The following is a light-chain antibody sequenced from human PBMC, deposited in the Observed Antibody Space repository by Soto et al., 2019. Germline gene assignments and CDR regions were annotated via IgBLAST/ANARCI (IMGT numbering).Light chain of an antibody. V-gene: IGKV3-15*01. Sequence: EIVMTQSPATLSVSPGERATLSCRASQSVSSNLAWYQQKPGQAPRLLIYGASTRATGIPARFSGSGSGTDFTLTISSLQSEDFAVYYCQQYKNWPRTFGQGTKV. J-gene: IGKJ1*01. CDR2: GAS. CDR1: QSVSSN. CDR3: QQYKNWPRT.